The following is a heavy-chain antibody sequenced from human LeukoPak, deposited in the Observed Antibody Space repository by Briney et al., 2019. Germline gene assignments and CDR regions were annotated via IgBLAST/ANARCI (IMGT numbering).Heavy chain of an antibody. V-gene: IGHV4-4*07. D-gene: IGHD3-10*01. CDR3: ARVKGFYGSGSYFSPQYYFDY. Sequence: SETLSITCTVSGASISSYYWSWIRQPAGKELEWIGRIYSSGSTDYSPSLKSRVTMSVDTSKNQFSLKMTSLTAADTATYYCARVKGFYGSGSYFSPQYYFDYWGQGTLVTVSS. CDR1: GASISSYY. J-gene: IGHJ4*02. CDR2: IYSSGST.